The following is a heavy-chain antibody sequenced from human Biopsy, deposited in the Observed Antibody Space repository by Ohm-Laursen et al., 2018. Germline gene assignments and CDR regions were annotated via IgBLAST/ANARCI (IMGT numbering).Heavy chain of an antibody. V-gene: IGHV4-4*07. Sequence: TLSLTCTVSGGSLSSYTWSWIRQPAGQGLEWIGQIYTSGIANYNPSLKSRVTMSVDTSKNKFSLRVSSVTAADTAVYYCAKHGSGWTGDDALHIWGQGTMVTVSS. J-gene: IGHJ3*02. CDR2: IYTSGIA. CDR3: AKHGSGWTGDDALHI. CDR1: GGSLSSYT. D-gene: IGHD6-19*01.